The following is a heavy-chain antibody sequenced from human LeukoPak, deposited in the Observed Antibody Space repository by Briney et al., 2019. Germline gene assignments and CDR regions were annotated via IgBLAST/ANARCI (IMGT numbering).Heavy chain of an antibody. D-gene: IGHD3-22*01. Sequence: SVKVSCKASGGTFSSYAISWVRQAPGQGLEWMGRIIPIFGIANKAQKFQGRVTITPDKSTHTAYMELGSLGSEDMAMYDCARLDWYDSSGQGYWGQGTLVTVSS. CDR1: GGTFSSYA. CDR3: ARLDWYDSSGQGY. V-gene: IGHV1-69*04. J-gene: IGHJ4*02. CDR2: IIPIFGIA.